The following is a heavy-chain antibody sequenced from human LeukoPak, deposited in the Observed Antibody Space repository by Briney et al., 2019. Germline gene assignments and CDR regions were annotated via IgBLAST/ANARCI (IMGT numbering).Heavy chain of an antibody. CDR3: ARVVVVVPAAIAYYYYGMDV. CDR1: GFTFDDYG. V-gene: IGHV3-20*04. CDR2: INWNGGST. D-gene: IGHD2-2*01. J-gene: IGHJ6*02. Sequence: GGSLRLSCAASGFTFDDYGMSWVRQAPGKGLEWVSGINWNGGSTGYADSVKGRFTISRDNAKNSLYLQMNSLRAEDTAVYYCARVVVVVPAAIAYYYYGMDVWGQGTTVTVSS.